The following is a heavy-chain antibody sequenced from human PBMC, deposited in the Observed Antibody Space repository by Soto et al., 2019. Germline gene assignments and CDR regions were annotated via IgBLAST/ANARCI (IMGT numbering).Heavy chain of an antibody. CDR2: IIPIFGTA. CDR1: GGTFSSYA. J-gene: IGHJ4*02. Sequence: ASVKVSCTASGGTFSSYAISWVRQAPGQGLEWMGGIIPIFGTANYAQKFQGRVTITADESTSTAYMALSSLRSEDTAVYYCAREGYDDSSGYSTPFDYWGKGTLVTGSS. CDR3: AREGYDDSSGYSTPFDY. V-gene: IGHV1-69*13. D-gene: IGHD3-22*01.